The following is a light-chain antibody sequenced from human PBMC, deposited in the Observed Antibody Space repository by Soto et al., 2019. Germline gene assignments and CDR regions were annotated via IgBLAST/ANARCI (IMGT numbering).Light chain of an antibody. CDR3: MQALQTPRFT. CDR1: QSLLHSNGYNY. Sequence: DIVMTQSPLSLPVTPGEPASISCRSSQSLLHSNGYNYLDWYLQKPGQSPQLLIYLGSNRASGVPDRFSGSGSGTDFTLKISRVEAEDVGVYYCMQALQTPRFTFGPGTKVD. CDR2: LGS. J-gene: IGKJ3*01. V-gene: IGKV2-28*01.